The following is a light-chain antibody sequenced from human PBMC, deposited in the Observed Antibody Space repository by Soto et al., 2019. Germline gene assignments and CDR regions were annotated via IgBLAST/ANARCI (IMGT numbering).Light chain of an antibody. J-gene: IGLJ1*01. CDR3: ATWNDGVFV. Sequence: QSVLTQPPSASGTPGQRVTISCSGNTSNIGRSTVTWYQQFPGAAPKLLIYGNTQRPLGVPVRFSSSKSDTSASLAISGLQSEDEADYYCATWNDGVFVFGIGTKVTVL. V-gene: IGLV1-44*01. CDR2: GNT. CDR1: TSNIGRST.